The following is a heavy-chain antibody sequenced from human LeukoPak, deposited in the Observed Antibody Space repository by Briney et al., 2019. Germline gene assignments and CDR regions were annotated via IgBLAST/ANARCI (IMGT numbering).Heavy chain of an antibody. CDR3: AKDMDVVGATRGYFDY. J-gene: IGHJ4*02. D-gene: IGHD1-26*01. V-gene: IGHV3-43*02. CDR2: IGGDGGST. CDR1: GLPFDDYA. Sequence: PGGPLGLSCEASGLPFDDYAMNWARQVQGKVREWFSLIGGDGGSTYYADSVKGRFTISRDNSTNSLYLQMNSLRTEDTALYYCAKDMDVVGATRGYFDYWGQGTLVTVSS.